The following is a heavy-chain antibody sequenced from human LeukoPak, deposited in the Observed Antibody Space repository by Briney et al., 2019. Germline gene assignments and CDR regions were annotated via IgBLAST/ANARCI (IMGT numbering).Heavy chain of an antibody. Sequence: GGSLRLSCVASGFTFTDYFMSWVRQAPGKGLEWVASINSDGSEGYYADVVKGRFTISRDNAKNSLYLQINSLRAEDTAVYYCARSSYSSSSSVWGQGTMVTVSS. V-gene: IGHV3-7*03. CDR2: INSDGSEG. CDR3: ARSSYSSSSSV. CDR1: GFTFTDYF. D-gene: IGHD6-6*01. J-gene: IGHJ3*01.